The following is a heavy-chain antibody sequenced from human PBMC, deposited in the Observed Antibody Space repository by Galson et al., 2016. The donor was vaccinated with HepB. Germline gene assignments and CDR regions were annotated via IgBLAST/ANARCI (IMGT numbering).Heavy chain of an antibody. Sequence: SLRLSCAASGFTVSSNYMSWVRQAPGKGLEWVSVIHSGGDTYYGDSVEGRFTISRDNSKNTVYLHMNSLRAEDTAVYHCVRDTWKWGYNSASDAFDLWGHGTMVTVSS. V-gene: IGHV3-53*01. CDR3: VRDTWKWGYNSASDAFDL. CDR2: IHSGGDT. CDR1: GFTVSSNY. D-gene: IGHD1-1*01. J-gene: IGHJ3*01.